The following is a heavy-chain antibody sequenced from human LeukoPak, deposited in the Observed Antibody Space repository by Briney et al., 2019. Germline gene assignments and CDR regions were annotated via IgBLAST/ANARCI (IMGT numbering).Heavy chain of an antibody. CDR1: RHTFSIYS. CDR2: ILYDGSNK. V-gene: IGHV3-30*04. D-gene: IGHD2-2*01. Sequence: ARSLTLSCALSRHTFSIYSMRCVRRSPDGGGGGGAVILYDGSNKYYADSVKGRFTTSRDNSKNTLYLQMNSLKAEDTAVYYCARDLQDIVVVPAADYWGQGTLVTVSS. CDR3: ARDLQDIVVVPAADY. J-gene: IGHJ4*02.